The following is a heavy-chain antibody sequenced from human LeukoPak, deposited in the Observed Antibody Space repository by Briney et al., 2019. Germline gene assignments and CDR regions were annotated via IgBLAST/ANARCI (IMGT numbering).Heavy chain of an antibody. D-gene: IGHD6-6*01. CDR3: ARADSSIAARLSRSSIFNYYYYMDV. Sequence: PGGSLRLSCAASGFTFDDYAMHWVRQAPGKGLEWVSGITWNSGRIGYADSVKGRFTISRDNAKNSLYLQMNSLRAEDTAVYYCARADSSIAARLSRSSIFNYYYYMDVWGKGTTVTVSS. J-gene: IGHJ6*03. CDR1: GFTFDDYA. CDR2: ITWNSGRI. V-gene: IGHV3-9*01.